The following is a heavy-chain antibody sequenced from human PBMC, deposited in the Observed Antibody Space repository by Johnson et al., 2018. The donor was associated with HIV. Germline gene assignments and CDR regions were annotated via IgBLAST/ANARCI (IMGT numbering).Heavy chain of an antibody. V-gene: IGHV3-7*01. Sequence: EVQLVESGGGLVQPGGSLRLSCAASGFIFSGYWMNWVRQAPGKGLEWVAGIKYDGSGKFCVDSVKGRFTISRDNAKKSLYLQMNSLRAEDTAVYYCARKQWLEIPSDAFDVWGQGTMVTVSS. J-gene: IGHJ3*01. CDR3: ARKQWLEIPSDAFDV. CDR1: GFIFSGYW. CDR2: IKYDGSGK. D-gene: IGHD6-19*01.